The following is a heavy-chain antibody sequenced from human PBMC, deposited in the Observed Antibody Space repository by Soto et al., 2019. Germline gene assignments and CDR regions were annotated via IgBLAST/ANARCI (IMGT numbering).Heavy chain of an antibody. J-gene: IGHJ4*02. D-gene: IGHD3-16*02. Sequence: ASVKVSFRASGYTFTVYYMHWVRKAPGQGLEWMGWINPNSGGTNYAQKFQGRVTMTRDTSTSTAYMELRRLRSDDTVVYYCARDGMITFWGVIFIRFDYWGQGTLVTVSS. V-gene: IGHV1-2*02. CDR3: ARDGMITFWGVIFIRFDY. CDR2: INPNSGGT. CDR1: GYTFTVYY.